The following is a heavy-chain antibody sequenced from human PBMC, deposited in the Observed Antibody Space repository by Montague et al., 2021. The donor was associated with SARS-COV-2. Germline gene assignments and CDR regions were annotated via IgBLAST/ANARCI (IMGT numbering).Heavy chain of an antibody. CDR2: IYYSGST. CDR3: AMRGGALDAFDI. CDR1: GGSIRTSSYY. V-gene: IGHV4-39*01. Sequence: SETLSLTCTVSGGSIRTSSYYWDWIRQPPGKGLDWIGSIYYSGSTYYNPSLKSRVTISVDTSKNQFSLKLSSVTAADTAVYYCAMRGGALDAFDIWDQGTMVIVSS. J-gene: IGHJ3*02. D-gene: IGHD4-17*01.